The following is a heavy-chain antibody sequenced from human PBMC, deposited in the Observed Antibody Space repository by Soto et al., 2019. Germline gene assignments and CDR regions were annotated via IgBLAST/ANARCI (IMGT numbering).Heavy chain of an antibody. D-gene: IGHD3-22*01. V-gene: IGHV3-48*02. Sequence: EVQLVESGGGLVQPGGSLRLSCAASGFTFSSYSMNWVRQAPGKGLEWVSYISSSSSTIYYADSVKGRFTISRDNAKNSLYLQMNSLRDEDTAVYYCARDGDSSGYYYPNFDYWGQGTLVTVSS. CDR3: ARDGDSSGYYYPNFDY. CDR2: ISSSSSTI. J-gene: IGHJ4*02. CDR1: GFTFSSYS.